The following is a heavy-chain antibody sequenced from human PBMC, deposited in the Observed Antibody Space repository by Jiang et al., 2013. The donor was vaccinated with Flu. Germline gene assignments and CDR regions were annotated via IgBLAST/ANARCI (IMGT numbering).Heavy chain of an antibody. CDR1: GGSFSGYY. J-gene: IGHJ4*02. D-gene: IGHD3-22*01. CDR2: INHSGST. Sequence: LLKPSETLSLTCAVYGGSFSGYYWSWIRQPPGKGLEWIGEINHSGSTNYNPSLKSRVTISVDTSKNQFSLKLSSVTAADTAVYYCARPYLPYYDSSGYYYGYWGQGTLVTVSS. CDR3: ARPYLPYYDSSGYYYGY. V-gene: IGHV4-34*01.